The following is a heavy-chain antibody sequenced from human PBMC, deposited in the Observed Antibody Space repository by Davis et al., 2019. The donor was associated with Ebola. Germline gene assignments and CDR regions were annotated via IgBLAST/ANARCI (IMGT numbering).Heavy chain of an antibody. CDR3: ARERAAAYFDY. J-gene: IGHJ4*02. Sequence: GGSLRLSCAASGFTFSSYAMSWVRQAPGKGLEWVSAISSSSSYIYYADSVKGRFTISRDNAKNSLYQQMNSLRAEDTAVYYCARERAAAYFDYWGQGTLVTVSS. CDR1: GFTFSSYA. CDR2: ISSSSSYI. D-gene: IGHD6-13*01. V-gene: IGHV3-21*01.